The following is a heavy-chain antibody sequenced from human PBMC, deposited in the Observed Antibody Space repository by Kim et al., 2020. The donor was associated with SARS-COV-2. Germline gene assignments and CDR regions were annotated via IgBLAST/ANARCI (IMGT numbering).Heavy chain of an antibody. CDR3: AGVMVRGVIITGGMDV. J-gene: IGHJ6*02. Sequence: DYVKGRFTLSRDQSKNTLYLQMNSMRAEDTAVYYCAGVMVRGVIITGGMDVWGQGTTVTVSS. D-gene: IGHD3-10*01. V-gene: IGHV3-53*01.